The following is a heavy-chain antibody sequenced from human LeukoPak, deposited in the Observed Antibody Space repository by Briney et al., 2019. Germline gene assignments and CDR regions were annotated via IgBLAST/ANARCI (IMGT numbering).Heavy chain of an antibody. Sequence: GASVKVSCKASGGTFSSYAISWVRQAPGQGLEWMGRIIPILGIANYAQKFQGRVTITADKSTSTAYMELSSLRSEDTAVYYCARVDPDAYCGGDCQGPYYCYGMDVWGQGTTVTVSS. CDR1: GGTFSSYA. V-gene: IGHV1-69*04. CDR3: ARVDPDAYCGGDCQGPYYCYGMDV. CDR2: IIPILGIA. J-gene: IGHJ6*02. D-gene: IGHD2-21*02.